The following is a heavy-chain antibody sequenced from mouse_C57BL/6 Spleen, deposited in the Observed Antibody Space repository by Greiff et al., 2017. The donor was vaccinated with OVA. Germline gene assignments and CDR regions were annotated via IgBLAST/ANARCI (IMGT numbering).Heavy chain of an antibody. D-gene: IGHD1-1*01. CDR3: ASGSRLVDLDY. CDR2: IDPSDGYT. V-gene: IGHV1-69*01. J-gene: IGHJ2*01. CDR1: GYTFTSYW. Sequence: QVQLQQSGAELVMPGASVKLSCKASGYTFTSYWMHWVKQRPGQGLEWIGEIDPSDGYTNYNQKFKGKATLTVDKSSSTAYMQLSSLTSEDSAVYCCASGSRLVDLDYWGQGTTLTVSS.